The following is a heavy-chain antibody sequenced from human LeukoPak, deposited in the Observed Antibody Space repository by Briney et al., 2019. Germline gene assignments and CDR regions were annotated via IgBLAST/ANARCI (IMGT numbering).Heavy chain of an antibody. CDR2: IYSGGST. CDR1: GFTVSSNY. CDR3: ARGGGFWSGYSNFDY. V-gene: IGHV3-66*01. J-gene: IGHJ4*02. Sequence: GGSLRLSCAASGFTVSSNYMSWVRQAPGEGLEWVLVIYSGGSTYYADSVKGRFTISRDNSKNTLYLQMNSLRAEDTAVYYCARGGGFWSGYSNFDYWGQGTLVTVSS. D-gene: IGHD3-3*01.